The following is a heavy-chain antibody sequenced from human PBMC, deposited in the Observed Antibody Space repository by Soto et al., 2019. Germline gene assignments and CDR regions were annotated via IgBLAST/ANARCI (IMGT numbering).Heavy chain of an antibody. V-gene: IGHV3-30*03. CDR2: ISYDGSNK. CDR3: EAGAAY. D-gene: IGHD6-19*01. J-gene: IGHJ4*02. CDR1: GFTFSSYG. Sequence: QVQLVESGGGVVQPGRSLRLSCAASGFTFSSYGMHWVRQAPDKGLEWVAVISYDGSNKYYADSVKGRFTISRDNSKNTLYLQMNSLRAEDTAVYYCEAGAAYWGQGTLVTVSS.